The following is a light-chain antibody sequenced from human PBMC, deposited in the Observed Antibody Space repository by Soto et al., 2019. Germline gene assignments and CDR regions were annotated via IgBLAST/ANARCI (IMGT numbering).Light chain of an antibody. Sequence: QSALTQPASVSGSPGQSITISCTGTSSDVGGYNYVSWYQQHPGKVPKLMIYEVTYRPSGVSTRFSGSVSGNTASLTISGLQAEDEADHYCSSYTTSRTLVFGTGTKLTVL. CDR1: SSDVGGYNY. CDR2: EVT. CDR3: SSYTTSRTLV. V-gene: IGLV2-14*01. J-gene: IGLJ1*01.